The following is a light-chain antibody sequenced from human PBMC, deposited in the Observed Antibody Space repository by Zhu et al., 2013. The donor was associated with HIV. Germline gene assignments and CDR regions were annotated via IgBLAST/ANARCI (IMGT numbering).Light chain of an antibody. CDR3: VAWDSSLNVVI. CDR2: DNN. CDR1: SSNIGNNY. Sequence: QSVLTQPPSVSAAPGQKVTISCSGSSSNIGNNYVSWYQHLPGTAPKLLIYDNNKRPSGIPVRFSASKSGTSASLAITGLQTGDEAAYYCVAWDSSLNVVIFGGGTKLTVL. J-gene: IGLJ2*01. V-gene: IGLV1-51*01.